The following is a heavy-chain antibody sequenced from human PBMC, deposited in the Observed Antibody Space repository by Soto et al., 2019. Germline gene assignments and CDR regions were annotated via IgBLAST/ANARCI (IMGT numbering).Heavy chain of an antibody. CDR2: IIPILGIA. Sequence: SVKVSCKASGGTFSSYTISWVRQAPGQGLEWMGRIIPILGIANYAQKFQGRVTITADKSTSTAYMELSSLRSEDTAVYYCARSFCSDAVRCNWFDPWGQGTLVTV. V-gene: IGHV1-69*02. J-gene: IGHJ5*02. CDR1: GGTFSSYT. D-gene: IGHD2-15*01. CDR3: ARSFCSDAVRCNWFDP.